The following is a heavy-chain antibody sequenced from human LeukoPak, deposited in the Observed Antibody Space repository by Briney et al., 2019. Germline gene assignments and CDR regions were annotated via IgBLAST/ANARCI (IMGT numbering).Heavy chain of an antibody. J-gene: IGHJ6*03. D-gene: IGHD6-19*01. CDR1: GGSISSSNW. CDR2: IYYSGST. CDR3: AGIAVAGPFYYYYYMDV. V-gene: IGHV4-4*02. Sequence: SETLSLTCAVSGGSISSSNWWSWVRQPPGKGLEWIGSIYYSGSTYYNPSLKSRVTISVDTSKNQFSLKLSSVTAADTAVYYCAGIAVAGPFYYYYYMDVWGKGTTVTVSS.